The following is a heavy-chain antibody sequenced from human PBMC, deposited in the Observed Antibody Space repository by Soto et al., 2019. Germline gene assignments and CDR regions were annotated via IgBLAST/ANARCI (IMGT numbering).Heavy chain of an antibody. CDR2: IWYHGNKE. J-gene: IGHJ3*01. D-gene: IGHD5-12*01. CDR3: ARWNLAGPTIDAFDL. CDR1: GFTFSRNG. Sequence: QDQLVESGGGVVQPGRSLRLSCAASGFTFSRNGMHWIRQAPGKGLEWVAIIWYHGNKENYADSVRGRFTISRDNSKNTVYLQMDSLRVEDTAVYYCARWNLAGPTIDAFDLWGQGTLVTVSS. V-gene: IGHV3-33*01.